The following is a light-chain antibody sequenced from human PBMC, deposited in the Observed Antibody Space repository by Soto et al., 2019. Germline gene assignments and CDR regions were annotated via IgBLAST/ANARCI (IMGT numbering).Light chain of an antibody. V-gene: IGLV2-14*02. Sequence: QSALTQPASVSGSPGQSITISCTGTSSDVGSYNLVSWYQQHPGKAPKLMIYEVINRPSGVSNRFSGSKSGNTASLTISGLQAEDEADYYCTSYTNNKTWVFGGGTKVTVL. CDR2: EVI. CDR1: SSDVGSYNL. J-gene: IGLJ3*02. CDR3: TSYTNNKTWV.